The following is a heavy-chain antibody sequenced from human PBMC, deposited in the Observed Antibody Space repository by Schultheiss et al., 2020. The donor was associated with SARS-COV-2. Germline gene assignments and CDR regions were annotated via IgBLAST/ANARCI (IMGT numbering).Heavy chain of an antibody. V-gene: IGHV4-38-2*01. D-gene: IGHD4-17*01. Sequence: SETLSLTCAVSGYSISSGYYWGWIRQPPGKGLEWIGSIYHSGSTYYNPSLKSRVTISVDTSKNQFSLKLSSVTAADTAVYYCARVLAYGDLRDYWSQGTRVTVAS. CDR1: GYSISSGYY. CDR3: ARVLAYGDLRDY. CDR2: IYHSGST. J-gene: IGHJ4*02.